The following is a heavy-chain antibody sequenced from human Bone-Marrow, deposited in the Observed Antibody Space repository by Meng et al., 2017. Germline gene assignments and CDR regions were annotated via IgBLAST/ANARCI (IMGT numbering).Heavy chain of an antibody. Sequence: SVKVSCKASGGTFSSYAISWVRQAPGQGLEWMGGIIPIFGTANYAQKFQGRVTITADESTSTAYMELSSLRSEDTAVYYCARPMRVVTYYDYVWGSFAPFEDWGQGTLVTVSS. J-gene: IGHJ4*02. V-gene: IGHV1-69*13. CDR2: IIPIFGTA. CDR3: ARPMRVVTYYDYVWGSFAPFED. D-gene: IGHD3-16*01. CDR1: GGTFSSYA.